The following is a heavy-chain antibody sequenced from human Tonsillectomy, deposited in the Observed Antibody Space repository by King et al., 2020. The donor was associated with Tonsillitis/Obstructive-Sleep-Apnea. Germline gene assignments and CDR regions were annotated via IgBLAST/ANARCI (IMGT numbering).Heavy chain of an antibody. CDR3: AGEVVGGARDGFDI. CDR1: GFTFSSYS. Sequence: EVQLVESGGGLVQPGGSLRLSCAASGFTFSSYSMNWVRQAQVKGREWVSNISSSSSTIYYSDSVKGRFTSSRDNAKNSLYLQMNSLRDEDTAVYYCAGEVVGGARDGFDIWGQGTMVTVSS. J-gene: IGHJ3*02. D-gene: IGHD1-26*01. CDR2: ISSSSSTI. V-gene: IGHV3-48*02.